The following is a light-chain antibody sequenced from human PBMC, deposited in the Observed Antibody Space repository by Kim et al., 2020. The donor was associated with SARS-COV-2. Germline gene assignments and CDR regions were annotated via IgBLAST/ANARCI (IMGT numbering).Light chain of an antibody. CDR3: SSYTSSSTLV. CDR1: SSDVDGYNY. V-gene: IGLV2-14*03. J-gene: IGLJ3*02. CDR2: DVS. Sequence: GQSITISCTGTSSDVDGYNYVSWYQQHPGKAPKLMIYDVSNRPSGVSNHFSGSKSGNTASLTISGLQAEDEADYYCSSYTSSSTLVFGGGTQLTVL.